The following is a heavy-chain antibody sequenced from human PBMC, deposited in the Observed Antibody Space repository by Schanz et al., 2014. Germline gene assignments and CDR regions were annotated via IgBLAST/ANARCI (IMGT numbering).Heavy chain of an antibody. CDR1: GYTFVSYS. CDR2: INPSGGGT. CDR3: ARDQSPYTNSSDVRYFDY. J-gene: IGHJ4*02. Sequence: QVQLVQSGAEVKKPGASVKVSCKASGYTFVSYSMHWVRQAPGQGLEWMGIINPSGGGTSYALRFQGRVTMTADASTSTAYMDLRSLRSDDTAVYYCARDQSPYTNSSDVRYFDYWGQGSLVTVSS. V-gene: IGHV1-46*01. D-gene: IGHD6-6*01.